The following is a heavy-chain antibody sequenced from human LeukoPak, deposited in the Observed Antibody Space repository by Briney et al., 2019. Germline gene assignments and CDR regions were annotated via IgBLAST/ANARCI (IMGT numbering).Heavy chain of an antibody. CDR1: GGSISSYY. Sequence: TSETLSLTCTVSGGSISSYYWSWIRQPPGKGLEWIGYIYYSGSTNYNPSLKSRVTISVDTSKNQFSLKLSSVTAADTAVYYCARNDFWSGPEEEWGQGTLVTVSS. CDR2: IYYSGST. V-gene: IGHV4-59*01. J-gene: IGHJ4*02. D-gene: IGHD3-3*01. CDR3: ARNDFWSGPEEE.